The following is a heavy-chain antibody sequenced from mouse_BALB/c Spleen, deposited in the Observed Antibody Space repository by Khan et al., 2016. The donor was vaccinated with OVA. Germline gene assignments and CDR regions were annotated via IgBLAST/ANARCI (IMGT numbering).Heavy chain of an antibody. V-gene: IGHV1S81*02. CDR1: GYTFSSYY. D-gene: IGHD2-10*02. Sequence: QVQLQQPGAELVKPGASVKLSCKASGYTFSSYYLYWVKQRPGQGLEWIGGINPNNGDTHFNERFKTKATLTVDKSSSTAYMELSSLTSEDAAVYFWTRSAYANQFDYWGRGTLVTVST. CDR2: INPNNGDT. CDR3: TRSAYANQFDY. J-gene: IGHJ3*01.